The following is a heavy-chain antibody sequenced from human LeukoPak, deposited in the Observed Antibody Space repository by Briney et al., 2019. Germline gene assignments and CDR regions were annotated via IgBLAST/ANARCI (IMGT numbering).Heavy chain of an antibody. CDR1: GFTVSSNY. V-gene: IGHV3-66*01. CDR3: ARDSVEGWLRH. Sequence: GGSLRLSCAVSGFTVSSNYMSWVRQAPGKGLEWVSVIYSGGSTYYADSVKGRFTISRDNSKNTLYLQMNSLRAEDTAVYYCARDSVEGWLRHWGQGTMVTVSS. CDR2: IYSGGST. D-gene: IGHD5-18*01. J-gene: IGHJ3*01.